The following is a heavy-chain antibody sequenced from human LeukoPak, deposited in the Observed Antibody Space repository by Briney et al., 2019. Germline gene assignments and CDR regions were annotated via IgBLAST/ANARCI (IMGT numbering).Heavy chain of an antibody. CDR3: ARDNFDWDAFDI. CDR2: ISSSGSTI. J-gene: IGHJ3*02. D-gene: IGHD3-9*01. Sequence: GTSLRLSCAASGFTFSDYYMSWIRQAPGKGLEWVSYISSSGSTIYYADSVKGRFTISRDNAKNSLYLQMNSLRAEDTAVYYCARDNFDWDAFDIWGQGTMVTVSS. CDR1: GFTFSDYY. V-gene: IGHV3-11*04.